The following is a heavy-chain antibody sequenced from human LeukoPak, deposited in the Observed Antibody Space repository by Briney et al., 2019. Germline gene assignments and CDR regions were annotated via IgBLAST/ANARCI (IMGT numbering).Heavy chain of an antibody. CDR1: GFTFSSYA. CDR2: ISGSGGST. D-gene: IGHD6-6*01. CDR3: AKDFWEQLEEYYYYGMDV. Sequence: GGSLRLSCAASGFTFSSYAMSWVRQAPGKGLEWVSAISGSGGSTYYADSVKGRFTISRDNSKNTLYLQMNSLRAEDTAVYYGAKDFWEQLEEYYYYGMDVWGQGTTVTVSS. V-gene: IGHV3-23*01. J-gene: IGHJ6*02.